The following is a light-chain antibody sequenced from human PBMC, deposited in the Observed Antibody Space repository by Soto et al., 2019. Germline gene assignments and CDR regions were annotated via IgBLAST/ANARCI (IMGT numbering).Light chain of an antibody. CDR3: GSWDSCLSAYV. CDR2: DDN. Sequence: VLTQPPSVSAAPGQKVTISCSGSSSNIGGNSVSWYQQLPGTAPKLLIYDDNKRPSGIPDRFSGSKSGTSATLGITGFQTGDEADYYCGSWDSCLSAYVFGTGTKVTVL. V-gene: IGLV1-51*01. J-gene: IGLJ1*01. CDR1: SSNIGGNS.